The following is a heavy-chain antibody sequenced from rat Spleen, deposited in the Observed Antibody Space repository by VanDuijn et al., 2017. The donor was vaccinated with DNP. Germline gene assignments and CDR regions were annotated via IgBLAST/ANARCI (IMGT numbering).Heavy chain of an antibody. CDR1: GFTFNNYW. CDR3: TKEGANWEVFDY. Sequence: EVQLVESGGGPVQPGRSLKLSCVASGFTFNNYWMTWIRQAPGKGLEWVASITNTGGSTYYPDSVKGRFTISRDNAKSTLYLQMNSLRSEDTATYYCTKEGANWEVFDYWGQGVMVTVSS. J-gene: IGHJ2*01. D-gene: IGHD5-1*01. CDR2: ITNTGGST. V-gene: IGHV5-31*01.